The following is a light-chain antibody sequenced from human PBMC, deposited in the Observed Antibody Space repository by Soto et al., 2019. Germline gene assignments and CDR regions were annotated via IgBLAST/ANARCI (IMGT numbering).Light chain of an antibody. CDR1: QSVSNNY. V-gene: IGKV3-20*01. CDR2: GAS. CDR3: PQYGSSGT. Sequence: EIVLTQSPGTLSLSPGDRATLSCRASQSVSNNYLAWYQHKPGQAPRLLIYGASNRATGIPDRFSGSGSGTDFTLTISRLEPEDFAVYYCPQYGSSGTFGQGTKVEIK. J-gene: IGKJ1*01.